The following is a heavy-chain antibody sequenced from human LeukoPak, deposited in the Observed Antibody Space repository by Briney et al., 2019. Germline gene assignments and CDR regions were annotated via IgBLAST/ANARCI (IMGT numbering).Heavy chain of an antibody. J-gene: IGHJ6*02. V-gene: IGHV1-3*01. D-gene: IGHD3-16*01. CDR1: GYTFSSYA. CDR3: ARGDYGLDV. CDR2: INAGNGNT. Sequence: ASVKVSCKASGYTFSSYAMHWVRQAPGQSLKWMGWINAGNGNTKYSQKFQDRVSITRDAPANTAYMELSGLRFEDTAVYYCARGDYGLDVWGQGTTVTVSS.